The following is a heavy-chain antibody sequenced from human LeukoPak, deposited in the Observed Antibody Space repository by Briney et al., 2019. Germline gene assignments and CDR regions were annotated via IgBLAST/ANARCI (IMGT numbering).Heavy chain of an antibody. CDR2: ISGSGGST. Sequence: GGSLRLSCAASGFTFSSCAMSWVRQAPGKGLEWVSAISGSGGSTYYADSVKGRFTISRDNSKNTLYLQMNSLRAEDTAVYYCASAAYSSGWYGGYYFDYWGQGTLVTVSS. CDR1: GFTFSSCA. V-gene: IGHV3-23*01. CDR3: ASAAYSSGWYGGYYFDY. D-gene: IGHD6-19*01. J-gene: IGHJ4*02.